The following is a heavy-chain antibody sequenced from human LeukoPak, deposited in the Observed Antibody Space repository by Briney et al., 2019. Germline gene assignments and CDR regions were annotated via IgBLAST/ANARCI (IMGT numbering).Heavy chain of an antibody. V-gene: IGHV3-7*01. CDR1: GFTFSSYW. Sequence: GGSLSLSCPASGFTFSSYWMSWVRQAPGRGLEWVANIKQDGSEKYYVDSVKGRFTISRDNAKNSLYLQMNSLRAEDTAVYYCARAYYDSSGYYYIYFDYWGEGALVTVSS. CDR3: ARAYYDSSGYYYIYFDY. CDR2: IKQDGSEK. D-gene: IGHD3-22*01. J-gene: IGHJ4*02.